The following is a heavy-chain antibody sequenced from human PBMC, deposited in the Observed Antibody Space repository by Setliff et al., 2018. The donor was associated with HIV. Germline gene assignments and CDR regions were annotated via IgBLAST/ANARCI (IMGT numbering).Heavy chain of an antibody. Sequence: SVKVSCKASGGTFSSYGISWVRQAPGQGLEWMGGITPISGTANYAQKFQGRVTIAADEFTSTAYMELSSLRSEDTAVYYCVRGGQYYRSTYYYYYMDVWGKGPRSPSP. D-gene: IGHD3-16*02. CDR2: ITPISGTA. V-gene: IGHV1-69*13. CDR3: VRGGQYYRSTYYYYYMDV. CDR1: GGTFSSYG. J-gene: IGHJ6*03.